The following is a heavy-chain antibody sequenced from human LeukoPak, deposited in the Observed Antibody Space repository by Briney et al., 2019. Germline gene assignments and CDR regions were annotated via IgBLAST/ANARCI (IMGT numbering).Heavy chain of an antibody. CDR1: GGSISSYY. CDR3: ASTPAMAGFSGSYYYGMDV. CDR2: IYYSGST. J-gene: IGHJ6*02. V-gene: IGHV4-59*01. D-gene: IGHD6-19*01. Sequence: SETLSLTCTVSGGSISSYYWSWIRQPPGKGLEWIGYIYYSGSTNYNPSLKSRVTISVDTSKNQFSLKLSSVTAADTAVYYCASTPAMAGFSGSYYYGMDVWGQGTTVTVSS.